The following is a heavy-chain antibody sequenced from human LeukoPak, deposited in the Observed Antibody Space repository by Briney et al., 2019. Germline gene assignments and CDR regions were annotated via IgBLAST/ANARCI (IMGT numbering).Heavy chain of an antibody. CDR1: GYTFTCYY. V-gene: IGHV1-2*02. CDR3: ARDKSRYYYDSSDAFDI. J-gene: IGHJ3*02. Sequence: ASVKVSCKASGYTFTCYYMHWVRQAPGQGLEWMGWINPNSGGTNYAQKFQGRVTMTRDTSISTAYMGLSRLGSDDTAVYYCARDKSRYYYDSSDAFDIWGQGTMVTVSS. CDR2: INPNSGGT. D-gene: IGHD3-22*01.